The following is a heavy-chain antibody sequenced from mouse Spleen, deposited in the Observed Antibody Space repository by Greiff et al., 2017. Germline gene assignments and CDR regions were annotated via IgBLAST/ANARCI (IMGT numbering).Heavy chain of an antibody. CDR1: GYTFTSYT. J-gene: IGHJ3*01. CDR3: ARSDGNYEAFAY. V-gene: IGHV1-4*01. Sequence: VQLQQSGAELARPGASVKMSCKASGYTFTSYTMHWVKQRPGQGLEWIGYINPSSGYTKYNQKFKDKATLTADKSSSTAYMQLSSLTSEDSAVYYCARSDGNYEAFAYWGQGTLVTVSA. D-gene: IGHD2-1*01. CDR2: INPSSGYT.